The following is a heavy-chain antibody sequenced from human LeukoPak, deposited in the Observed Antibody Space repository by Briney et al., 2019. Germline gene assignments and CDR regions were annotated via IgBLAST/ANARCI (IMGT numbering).Heavy chain of an antibody. D-gene: IGHD3-9*01. CDR2: ITSGGTYT. J-gene: IGHJ4*02. V-gene: IGHV3-21*06. CDR3: ARGHYDILTASYKWTPDY. CDR1: GFTFSTYN. Sequence: GGSLRLSCAASGFTFSTYNMNWVRQAPRKGLELVSSITSGGTYTYYADSVKGRFTTSRDNAKNSLSLQLSSLRAEDTAVYYCARGHYDILTASYKWTPDYWGQGILVTVSS.